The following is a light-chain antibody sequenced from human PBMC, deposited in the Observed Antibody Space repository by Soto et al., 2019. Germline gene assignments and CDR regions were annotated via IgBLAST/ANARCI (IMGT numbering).Light chain of an antibody. J-gene: IGLJ1*01. CDR1: NIGSKS. CDR2: DDS. Sequence: SYELTQPPSVSVAPGQTARITCGGNNIGSKSVQWYQQKPGQAPVLVVYDDSDRPSGIPERFSGSNSGNTATLTISRVEAGDEADYYCQVWDSSSDQVFGTGTKLTVL. V-gene: IGLV3-21*02. CDR3: QVWDSSSDQV.